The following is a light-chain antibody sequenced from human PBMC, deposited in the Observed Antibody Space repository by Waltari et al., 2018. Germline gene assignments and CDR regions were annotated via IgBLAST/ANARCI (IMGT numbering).Light chain of an antibody. Sequence: DIVMTQSPDSLAVSLGERATINCKSSQSVLFSSNNNNYLAWYQLKPGQPPKLLLYWASIRQSGVTDRFSGSGSATDFTLTISSLQAEDVAVYFCLQYYSRPYTFGQGTKLEI. CDR1: QSVLFSSNNNNY. CDR3: LQYYSRPYT. J-gene: IGKJ2*01. V-gene: IGKV4-1*01. CDR2: WAS.